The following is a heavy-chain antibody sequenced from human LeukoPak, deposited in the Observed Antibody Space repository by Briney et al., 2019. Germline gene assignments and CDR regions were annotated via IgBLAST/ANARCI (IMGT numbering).Heavy chain of an antibody. Sequence: PGGSLRLSCAASGFXFSSHSISWVRQAPGEGLEWVAAISPSGDSTTYRDSVKGQFTISRDNSRNRLYLQMNTLTVEDTAIYYCARRLLTGGVTDFFDFWGQGALVTVSS. V-gene: IGHV3-23*01. J-gene: IGHJ4*02. D-gene: IGHD2-21*02. CDR3: ARRLLTGGVTDFFDF. CDR1: GFXFSSHS. CDR2: ISPSGDST.